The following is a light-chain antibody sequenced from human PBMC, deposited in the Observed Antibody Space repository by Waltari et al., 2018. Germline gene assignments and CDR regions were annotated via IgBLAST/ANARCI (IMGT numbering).Light chain of an antibody. CDR2: VDR. CDR3: QVWDGASDHSV. V-gene: IGLV3-21*02. CDR1: TLAIQG. J-gene: IGLJ1*01. Sequence: YALTQPPNLSVTPGHTAKITCARATLAIQGVHWFQQKAGQAPVAVIFVDRQRPSGIPARFSGSNSENLATLTISGVEAGDEADYYCQVWDGASDHSVFGPGTTLTVL.